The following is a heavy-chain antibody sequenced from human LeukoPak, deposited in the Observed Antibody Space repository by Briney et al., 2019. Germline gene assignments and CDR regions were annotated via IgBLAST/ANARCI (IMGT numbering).Heavy chain of an antibody. V-gene: IGHV4-39*01. CDR3: ARHGGGWFDP. D-gene: IGHD3-10*01. J-gene: IGHJ5*02. Sequence: SETLSHTCTVSGGSISSSSYYWGWIRQPPGKGQEWIGSIYHSGSTYYNPSLKSRVTISVDTSKNQFSLKLSSVTAADTAVYYCARHGGGWFDPWGQGTLVTVSS. CDR2: IYHSGST. CDR1: GGSISSSSYY.